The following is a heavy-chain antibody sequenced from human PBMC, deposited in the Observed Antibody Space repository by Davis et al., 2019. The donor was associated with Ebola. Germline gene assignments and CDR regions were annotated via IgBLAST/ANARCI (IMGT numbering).Heavy chain of an antibody. D-gene: IGHD4-23*01. V-gene: IGHV3-7*01. J-gene: IGHJ4*02. CDR1: GFTFSSYW. CDR3: AREPSTGNSFTY. CDR2: IKQDGSEK. Sequence: GGSLRLSCAASGFTFSSYWMSWVRQAPGKGLEWVANIKQDGSEKYYVDSVKGRFTISRDNDKNSLSLQMNGLRAEDTAVYYCAREPSTGNSFTYWGQGTLVTVSS.